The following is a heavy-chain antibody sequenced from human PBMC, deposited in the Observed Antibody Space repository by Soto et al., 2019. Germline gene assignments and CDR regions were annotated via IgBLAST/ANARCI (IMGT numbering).Heavy chain of an antibody. J-gene: IGHJ5*02. CDR3: AREPKGYSILAGVNWFDP. CDR2: TYYRSKWYN. CDR1: GDSVSSNSAA. D-gene: IGHD6-13*01. Sequence: PSQTLSLTCAISGDSVSSNSAAWNWIRQSPSRGLEWLGRTYYRSKWYNDYAVSVKRRITINPDTSKNQFSLQLNSVTPEDTAVYYCAREPKGYSILAGVNWFDPWGQGTLVTVSS. V-gene: IGHV6-1*01.